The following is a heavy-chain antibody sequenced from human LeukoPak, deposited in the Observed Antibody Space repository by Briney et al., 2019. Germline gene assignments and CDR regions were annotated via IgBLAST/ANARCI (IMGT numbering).Heavy chain of an antibody. J-gene: IGHJ5*02. CDR1: GGTFSSYA. CDR2: IIPILGIA. D-gene: IGHD4-17*01. Sequence: GASVEVSCKASGGTFSSYAISWVRQAPGQGLEWMGRIIPILGIANYAQKFQGRVTITADKSTSTAYMELSSLRSEDTAVYYCARGPDYGDISAFDPWGQGTLVTVSS. CDR3: ARGPDYGDISAFDP. V-gene: IGHV1-69*04.